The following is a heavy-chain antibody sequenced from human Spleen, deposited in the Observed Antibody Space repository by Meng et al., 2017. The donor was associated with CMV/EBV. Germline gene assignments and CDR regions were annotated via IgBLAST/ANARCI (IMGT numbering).Heavy chain of an antibody. Sequence: GESLKISCAASGLTFSPYAMHWVRQAPGKGLEWVAVISYDGSNKYYADSVKGRFTISRDNSKNTLYLQMNSLRAEDTAVYYCARDRWDIVVVPARATSYGMDVWGQGTTVTVSS. V-gene: IGHV3-30*04. CDR3: ARDRWDIVVVPARATSYGMDV. J-gene: IGHJ6*02. CDR1: GLTFSPYA. D-gene: IGHD2-2*01. CDR2: ISYDGSNK.